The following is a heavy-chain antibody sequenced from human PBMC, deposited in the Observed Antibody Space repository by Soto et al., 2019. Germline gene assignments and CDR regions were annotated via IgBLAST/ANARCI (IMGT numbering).Heavy chain of an antibody. J-gene: IGHJ4*02. CDR3: ARGWISSSWYVDY. CDR1: GCTFTSYD. Sequence: ASVKVSCKASGCTFTSYDINWVRQATGQGLEGMVWMNPNSGNTGYAQKFQGRVTMTRNTSISTDYMELSSLRSEDTSVYYCARGWISSSWYVDYWGQGTLVTVSS. D-gene: IGHD6-13*01. CDR2: MNPNSGNT. V-gene: IGHV1-8*01.